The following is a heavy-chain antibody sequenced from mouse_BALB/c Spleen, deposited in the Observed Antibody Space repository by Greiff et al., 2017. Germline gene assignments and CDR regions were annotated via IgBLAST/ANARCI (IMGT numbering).Heavy chain of an antibody. V-gene: IGHV5-6-2*01. Sequence: EVMLVESGGGLVKLGGSLKLSCAASGFTFSSYYMSWVRQTPEKRLELVAAINSNGGSTYYPDTVKGRFTISRDNAKNTLYLQMSSLKSEDTALYYCASLYGNHFDYWGQGTTLTVSS. CDR3: ASLYGNHFDY. CDR2: INSNGGST. CDR1: GFTFSSYY. J-gene: IGHJ2*01. D-gene: IGHD2-10*02.